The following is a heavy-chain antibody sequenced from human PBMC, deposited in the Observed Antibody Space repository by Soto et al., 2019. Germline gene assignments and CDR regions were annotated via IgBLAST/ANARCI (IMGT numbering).Heavy chain of an antibody. J-gene: IGHJ4*02. D-gene: IGHD2-21*02. CDR2: ISNSGGST. CDR3: ANHRGFLVTQYFFDY. Sequence: EVQLLASGGGLAQPGGSLRLSCAASGFTFRNYAMSWVRQAPGKGLEWVSSISNSGGSTYYADSVQGRFTISRDNSKNTLYLQMNSLRAEDTAIYYCANHRGFLVTQYFFDYWGQGTLVTVSS. CDR1: GFTFRNYA. V-gene: IGHV3-23*01.